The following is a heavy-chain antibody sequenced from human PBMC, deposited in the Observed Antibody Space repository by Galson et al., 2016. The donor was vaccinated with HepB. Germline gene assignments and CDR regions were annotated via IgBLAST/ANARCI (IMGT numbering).Heavy chain of an antibody. J-gene: IGHJ5*02. CDR2: IHPGNSET. CDR1: GYSFTTFW. V-gene: IGHV5-51*01. CDR3: ARGDIVMLGSGSYNWFDA. D-gene: IGHD2/OR15-2a*01. Sequence: QSGAEVKKAGESLKISCKASGYSFTTFWIGWARQMPGKGLEWIGLIHPGNSETRYSPSFQGQVTISADKSVTTAYLQWGSLKPSDTANYYCARGDIVMLGSGSYNWFDAWGQGTLVTVSS.